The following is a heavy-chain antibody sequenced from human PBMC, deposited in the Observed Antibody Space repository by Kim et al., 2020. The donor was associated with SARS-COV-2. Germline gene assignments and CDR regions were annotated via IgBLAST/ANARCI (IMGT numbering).Heavy chain of an antibody. CDR1: GGSISSYY. D-gene: IGHD3-3*01. CDR3: ASSHDFWSGYYIFDY. CDR2: IYTSGST. V-gene: IGHV4-4*07. Sequence: SETLSLTCTVSGGSISSYYWSWIRQPAGKGLEWIGRIYTSGSTNYNPSLKSRVTMSVDTSKNQFPLKLSSVTAADTAVYYCASSHDFWSGYYIFDYWGQGTLVTVSS. J-gene: IGHJ4*02.